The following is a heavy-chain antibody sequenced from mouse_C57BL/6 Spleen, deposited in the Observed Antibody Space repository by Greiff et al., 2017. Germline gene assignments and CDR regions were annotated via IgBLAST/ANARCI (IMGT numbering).Heavy chain of an antibody. CDR2: IDPSDSET. D-gene: IGHD1-1*01. V-gene: IGHV1-52*01. CDR3: AREGTTVGADYFDY. CDR1: GYTFTSYW. Sequence: QVQLKQPGAELVRPGSSVKLSCKASGYTFTSYWMHWVKPRPIQGLEWIGNIDPSDSETPSNQKFKDKATLPVDKSSSTAYMQLSSLTSEDSAVYYCAREGTTVGADYFDYWGQGTTLTVSS. J-gene: IGHJ2*01.